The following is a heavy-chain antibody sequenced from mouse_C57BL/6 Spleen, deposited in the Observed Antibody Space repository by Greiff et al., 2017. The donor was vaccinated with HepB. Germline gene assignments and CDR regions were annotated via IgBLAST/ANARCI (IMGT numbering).Heavy chain of an antibody. CDR2: IWTGGGT. CDR3: ARDHLLLRRYAMDY. Sequence: VKVVESGPGLVAPSQSLSITCTVSGFSLTSYAISWVRQPPGKGLEWLGVIWTGGGTNYNSALKSRLSISKDNSKSQVFLKMNSLQTDDTARYYCARDHLLLRRYAMDYWGQGTSVTVSS. J-gene: IGHJ4*01. CDR1: GFSLTSYA. D-gene: IGHD1-1*01. V-gene: IGHV2-9-1*01.